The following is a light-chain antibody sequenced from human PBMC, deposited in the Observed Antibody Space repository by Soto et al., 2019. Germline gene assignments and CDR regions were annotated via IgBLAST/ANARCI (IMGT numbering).Light chain of an antibody. Sequence: QSVLTQPASVSGSPGQSITISCTGTSSDVGGYKYVSWSQQHPGKAPKLMIYEVRNRPSGASNRFSGSKSGNTASLTISELQAEDEADYYCSSYTSSSTLVFGTGTKVTVL. CDR1: SSDVGGYKY. CDR3: SSYTSSSTLV. J-gene: IGLJ1*01. V-gene: IGLV2-14*01. CDR2: EVR.